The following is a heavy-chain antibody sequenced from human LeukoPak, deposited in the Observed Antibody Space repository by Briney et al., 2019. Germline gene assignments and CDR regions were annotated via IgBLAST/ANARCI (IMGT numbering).Heavy chain of an antibody. V-gene: IGHV1-8*01. CDR1: GYTFTSYD. D-gene: IGHD5-18*01. CDR3: AREGGDTAMVTLYYFDY. Sequence: ASVKVSCKASGYTFTSYDINWVRQATGQGLEWMGWMNPNSGNTGYAQKFQGRVTMTRNTSISTAYMELSSLRSEDTAVYYCAREGGDTAMVTLYYFDYWGQGTLVTVSS. J-gene: IGHJ4*02. CDR2: MNPNSGNT.